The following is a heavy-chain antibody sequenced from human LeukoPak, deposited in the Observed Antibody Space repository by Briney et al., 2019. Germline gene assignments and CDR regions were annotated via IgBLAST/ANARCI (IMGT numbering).Heavy chain of an antibody. CDR1: GYTFTSCG. CDR3: ARDVRGITMIVALGY. V-gene: IGHV1-18*01. D-gene: IGHD3-22*01. Sequence: ASVKVSCKASGYTFTSCGISWVRQAPGQGLEWMGWISAYNGNTNYAQKLQGRVTMTTDTSTSTAYMELRSLRSDDTAVYYCARDVRGITMIVALGYWGQGTLVTVSS. J-gene: IGHJ4*02. CDR2: ISAYNGNT.